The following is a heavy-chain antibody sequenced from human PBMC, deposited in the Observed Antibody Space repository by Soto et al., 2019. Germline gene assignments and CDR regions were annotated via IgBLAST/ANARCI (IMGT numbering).Heavy chain of an antibody. D-gene: IGHD3-10*01. CDR2: ISPWKGNT. CDR1: GYNFMPYG. Sequence: ASVKVSCKASGYNFMPYGVNWVRQAPGQGLEWMGWISPWKGNTNYAQSFQGRVTMTTDTSTSTAYMELRRLTSDDTAVYYGATDLARSGSQYTYHWGPGTLATLSP. J-gene: IGHJ5*02. CDR3: ATDLARSGSQYTYH. V-gene: IGHV1-18*04.